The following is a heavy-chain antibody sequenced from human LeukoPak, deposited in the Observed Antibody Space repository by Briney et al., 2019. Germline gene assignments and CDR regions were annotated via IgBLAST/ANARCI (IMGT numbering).Heavy chain of an antibody. V-gene: IGHV1-46*01. J-gene: IGHJ4*02. Sequence: ASVKVSCKASGYTFTAYYMHWVRQAPGQGLEWMGIINPSGGSTSYAQKFQGRVTMTRDTSTSTVYMELSSLRSEDTAVYYCARGPHIVLMVYATEPLLDYWGQGTLVTVSS. CDR3: ARGPHIVLMVYATEPLLDY. CDR2: INPSGGST. D-gene: IGHD2-8*01. CDR1: GYTFTAYY.